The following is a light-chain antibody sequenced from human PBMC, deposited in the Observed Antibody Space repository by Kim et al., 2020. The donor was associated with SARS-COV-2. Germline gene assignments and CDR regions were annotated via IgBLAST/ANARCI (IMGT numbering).Light chain of an antibody. Sequence: SYELTQPPSVSVAPGKTARITCGGNNIGSKSVHWYQQKPGQAPVLVIYYDSDRPSGIPERFSASNSGNTATLTITRAQPGDEADYYCQVRESSCDYPVFG. CDR3: QVRESSCDYPV. V-gene: IGLV3-21*01. CDR1: NIGSKS. J-gene: IGLJ6*01. CDR2: YDS.